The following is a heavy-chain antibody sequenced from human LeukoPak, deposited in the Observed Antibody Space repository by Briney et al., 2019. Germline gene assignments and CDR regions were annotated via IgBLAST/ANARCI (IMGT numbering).Heavy chain of an antibody. Sequence: GGSLRLSCAASGFTFSSYAMSWVRQAPGKWLEWVSSISGSGGSTYYADSVKGRFTISRDNSKNTLYLRMNSLRAEDTAVYYCAKGDWNYLPIYDYWGQGTLVTVSS. V-gene: IGHV3-23*01. CDR2: ISGSGGST. CDR1: GFTFSSYA. D-gene: IGHD1-7*01. CDR3: AKGDWNYLPIYDY. J-gene: IGHJ4*02.